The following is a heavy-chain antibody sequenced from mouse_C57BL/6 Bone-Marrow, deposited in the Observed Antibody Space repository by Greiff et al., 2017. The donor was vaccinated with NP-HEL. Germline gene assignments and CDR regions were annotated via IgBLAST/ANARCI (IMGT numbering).Heavy chain of an antibody. V-gene: IGHV5-4*01. CDR1: GFTFSSYA. CDR2: ISDGGSYT. D-gene: IGHD1-1*01. J-gene: IGHJ1*03. CDR3: ASENYYGSSYDWYFDV. Sequence: EVQRVESGGGLVKPGGSLKLSCAASGFTFSSYAMSWVRQTPEKRLEWVATISDGGSYTYYPDNVKGRFTISRDNAKNNLYLQMSHLKSEDTAMYYCASENYYGSSYDWYFDVWGTGTTVTVSS.